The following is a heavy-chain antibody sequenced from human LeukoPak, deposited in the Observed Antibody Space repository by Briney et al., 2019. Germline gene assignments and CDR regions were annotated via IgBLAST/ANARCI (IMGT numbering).Heavy chain of an antibody. CDR3: ARAVDSSGYYPHNRFDP. V-gene: IGHV1-18*01. D-gene: IGHD3-22*01. CDR2: ISAYNGNT. J-gene: IGHJ5*02. CDR1: GYTFTSYG. Sequence: ASVKVSCKASGYTFTSYGISWVRQAPGQGLEWMGWISAYNGNTNYAQKLQGRVTMTTDTSTSTAYMELRSLRSDDTAVYYCARAVDSSGYYPHNRFDPWGQGTLVTVSS.